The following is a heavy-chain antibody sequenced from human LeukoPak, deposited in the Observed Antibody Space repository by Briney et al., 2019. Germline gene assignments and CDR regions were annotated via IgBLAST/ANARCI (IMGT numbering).Heavy chain of an antibody. D-gene: IGHD1-1*01. Sequence: GRSLRLSCAASGFTFSSYGMHWVRQAPGKGLEWVAVIWYDGSNKYYADSVKGRFTISRDNSKNTLYLQMNSLRAEDTALYYCAKAVWTTDYYYYGMDVWGQGTTVTVSS. CDR3: AKAVWTTDYYYYGMDV. CDR2: IWYDGSNK. V-gene: IGHV3-33*06. J-gene: IGHJ6*02. CDR1: GFTFSSYG.